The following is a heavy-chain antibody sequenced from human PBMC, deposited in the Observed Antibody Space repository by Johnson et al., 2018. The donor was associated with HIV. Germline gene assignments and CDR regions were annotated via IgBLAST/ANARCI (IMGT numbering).Heavy chain of an antibody. D-gene: IGHD7-27*01. CDR3: ARDLTNWGVGDAFDI. CDR2: ISYDGSDK. CDR1: GFTFSSYA. J-gene: IGHJ3*02. Sequence: QVQLVESGGGLVQPGGSLRLSCAASGFTFSSYAMSWVRQAPGKGLEWVAVISYDGSDKDYADSVKGRFTISRDSSKNTLYLQMNSLRAEDTAVYYCARDLTNWGVGDAFDIWGQGTMVTVSS. V-gene: IGHV3-30*04.